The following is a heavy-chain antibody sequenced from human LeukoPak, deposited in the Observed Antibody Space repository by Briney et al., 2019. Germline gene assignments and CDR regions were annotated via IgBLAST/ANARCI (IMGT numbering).Heavy chain of an antibody. CDR3: ARRSSGYNWFDP. Sequence: GESLKISCKGSGYSFTNYWISWVRQMPGKGLEWMGRIDPSDSYTNYSPSFQGHVTISADKSISTAYLQWSSLKASDTAMYYCARRSSGYNWFDPWGQGTLVTVSS. J-gene: IGHJ5*02. D-gene: IGHD3-22*01. CDR2: IDPSDSYT. CDR1: GYSFTNYW. V-gene: IGHV5-10-1*01.